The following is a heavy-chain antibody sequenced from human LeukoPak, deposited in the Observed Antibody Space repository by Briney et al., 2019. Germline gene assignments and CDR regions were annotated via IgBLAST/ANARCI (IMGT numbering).Heavy chain of an antibody. CDR3: ARGGYPRYFDY. CDR1: GGSFSGYY. CDR2: INHSGST. J-gene: IGHJ4*02. Sequence: SETLSLTCAVYGGSFSGYYWSWIRQPPGKGLEWIGEINHSGSTNYNPSLKSRVTISVDTSKNQFSLKLSSVTAADTAVYYCARGGYPRYFDYWGQGTLVTVSS. V-gene: IGHV4-34*01. D-gene: IGHD3-10*01.